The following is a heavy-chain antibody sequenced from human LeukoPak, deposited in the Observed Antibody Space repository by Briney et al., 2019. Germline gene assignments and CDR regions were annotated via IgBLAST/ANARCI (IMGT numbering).Heavy chain of an antibody. D-gene: IGHD7-27*01. CDR3: TREVERGGSYWGGDS. Sequence: GGSLRLSCATSGFNFEDYAMNWVRQAPGKGLEWVGLITSKAYGETTELAASVKGRFSISRDESKPIAYLQVNSLKIEDTGVYYCTREVERGGSYWGGDSWGQGTQVTVSS. V-gene: IGHV3-49*04. CDR1: GFNFEDYA. J-gene: IGHJ4*02. CDR2: ITSKAYGETT.